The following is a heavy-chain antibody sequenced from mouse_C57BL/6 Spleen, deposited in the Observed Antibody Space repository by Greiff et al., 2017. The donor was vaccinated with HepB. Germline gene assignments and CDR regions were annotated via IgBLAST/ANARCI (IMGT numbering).Heavy chain of an antibody. CDR3: AIYDGYTGFAY. CDR2: ISYDGSN. J-gene: IGHJ3*01. Sequence: EVKLMESGPGLVKPSQSLSLTCSVTGYSITSGYYWNWIRQFPGNKLEWMGYISYDGSNNYNPSLKNRISITRDTSKNQFFLKLNSVTTEDTATYYCAIYDGYTGFAYWGQGTLVTVSA. V-gene: IGHV3-6*01. D-gene: IGHD2-3*01. CDR1: GYSITSGYY.